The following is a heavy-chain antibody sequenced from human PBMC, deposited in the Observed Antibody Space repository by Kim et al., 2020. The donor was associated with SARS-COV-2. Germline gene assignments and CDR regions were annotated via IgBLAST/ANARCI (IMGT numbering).Heavy chain of an antibody. V-gene: IGHV3-21*01. J-gene: IGHJ6*02. Sequence: GGSLRLSCGASGFTFGSFNMNWVRQTPGKGPEWVSSISSSSRYIYYADSVKGRFTISRDNAKGSLYLQMNSLRADDTAMYYCARGAYGGYDFGDRDPTYSTEGMDVWGQGTTVTVSS. CDR2: ISSSSRYI. CDR1: GFTFGSFN. CDR3: ARGAYGGYDFGDRDPTYSTEGMDV. D-gene: IGHD5-12*01.